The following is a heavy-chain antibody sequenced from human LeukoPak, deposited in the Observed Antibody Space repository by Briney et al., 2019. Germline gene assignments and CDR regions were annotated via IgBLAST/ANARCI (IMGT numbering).Heavy chain of an antibody. Sequence: ASVKVSCKASGYTFTGYYMHWVRQAPGQGLEWMGWISAYNGNTNYAQKLQGRVTMTTDTSTSTAYMELRSLRSDDTAVYYCARTGAVASRGWFDPWGQGILVTVSS. CDR2: ISAYNGNT. CDR1: GYTFTGYY. D-gene: IGHD6-19*01. CDR3: ARTGAVASRGWFDP. V-gene: IGHV1-18*04. J-gene: IGHJ5*02.